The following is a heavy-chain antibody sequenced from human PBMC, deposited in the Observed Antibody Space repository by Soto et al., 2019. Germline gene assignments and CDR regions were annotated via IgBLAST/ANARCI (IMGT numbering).Heavy chain of an antibody. CDR1: GFSFGTYV. D-gene: IGHD3-22*01. CDR3: AMTRLYDTGPHDYHRDSFDI. V-gene: IGHV3-23*01. J-gene: IGHJ3*02. Sequence: EVQLLESGGGMVEPRGSLKLSCAASGFSFGTYVMNWVRQAPGKVLECVSRISGSGGRVYSADAVKGRFTISRDHSRNTLYLQMNSLRAEDSAIYYCAMTRLYDTGPHDYHRDSFDIWVHGTQVIVSS. CDR2: ISGSGGRV.